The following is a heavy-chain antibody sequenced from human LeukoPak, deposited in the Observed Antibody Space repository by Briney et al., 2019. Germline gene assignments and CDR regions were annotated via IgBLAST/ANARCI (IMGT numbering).Heavy chain of an antibody. CDR2: IYYSGST. J-gene: IGHJ4*02. CDR1: GGSISSYY. CDR3: ARTYYDFWSGYYLYYFDY. V-gene: IGHV4-59*01. Sequence: SETLSLTCTVSGGSISSYYWSWIRQPPGKGLEWIGYIYYSGSTNYNPSLKSRVTISVDTSKNRSSLKLSSVTAADTAVYYCARTYYDFWSGYYLYYFDYWGQGTLVTVSS. D-gene: IGHD3-3*01.